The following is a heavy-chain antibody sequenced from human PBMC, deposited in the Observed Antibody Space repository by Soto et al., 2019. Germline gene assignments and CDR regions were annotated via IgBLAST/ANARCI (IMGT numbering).Heavy chain of an antibody. CDR2: ISWNSGNI. D-gene: IGHD3-10*01. V-gene: IGHV3-9*01. CDR3: AKDRYDYYGSGGNYGMDV. CDR1: GFTFDDYA. Sequence: GGSLRLSCAASGFTFDDYALHWVRQVPGKGLEWVSGISWNSGNIGYADSVKGRFTISRDNAKNSLYLQMNSLRVEDTALYYCAKDRYDYYGSGGNYGMDVWGQGTTVTVSS. J-gene: IGHJ6*02.